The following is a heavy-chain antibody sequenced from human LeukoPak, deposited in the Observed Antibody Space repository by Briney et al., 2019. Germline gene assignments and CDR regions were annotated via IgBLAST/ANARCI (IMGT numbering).Heavy chain of an antibody. CDR2: ISSSGSTI. V-gene: IGHV3-48*03. Sequence: GGSLRLSCAASGFTFSSYEMNWVRQAPGKGLEWVSYISSSGSTIYYADSVKGRFTISRDNAKNSLYLQMNSLRAEDTAVYYCARDSVWFGELFPFDYWGQGTLVTVSS. D-gene: IGHD3-10*01. CDR3: ARDSVWFGELFPFDY. J-gene: IGHJ4*02. CDR1: GFTFSSYE.